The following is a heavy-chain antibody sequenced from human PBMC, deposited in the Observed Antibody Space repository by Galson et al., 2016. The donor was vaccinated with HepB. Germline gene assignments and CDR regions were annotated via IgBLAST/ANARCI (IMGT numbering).Heavy chain of an antibody. CDR2: ISANGEAA. CDR3: ARRAALALGYFWFIYGMDV. D-gene: IGHD3-3*01. V-gene: IGHV3-23*01. J-gene: IGHJ6*02. CDR1: GFSFSSYD. Sequence: SLRLSCAASGFSFSSYDMNWVRQTPGKGLEWVTIISANGEAAYYTDSVQGRFTISRDNSKKTLFLEVNSLRAEDTAVYYCARRAALALGYFWFIYGMDVWGQGTTVTVSS.